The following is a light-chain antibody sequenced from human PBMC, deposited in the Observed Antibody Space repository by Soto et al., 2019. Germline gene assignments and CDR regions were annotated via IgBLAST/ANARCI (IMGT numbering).Light chain of an antibody. CDR3: QQYSTSPPIT. CDR1: QSVSSNF. CDR2: GAS. Sequence: EIVLTQSPGTLSLSPGERATLSFMAIQSVSSNFLAWYQQKPGQAPRLLIYGASTRATGIPDRFSGSGFETDFSLTISRLEPEDFAVYFCQQYSTSPPITFGQGTRLEIK. V-gene: IGKV3-20*01. J-gene: IGKJ5*01.